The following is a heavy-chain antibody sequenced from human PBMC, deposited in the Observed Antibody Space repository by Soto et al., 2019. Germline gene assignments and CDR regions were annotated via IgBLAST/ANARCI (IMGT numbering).Heavy chain of an antibody. CDR3: ARARGSSTSYARIFDY. CDR2: IYSGGST. D-gene: IGHD6-13*01. Sequence: EVQLVETGGGLIQPGGSLRLSCAASGFTVSSNYMSWVRQAPGKGLEWVSVIYSGGSTYYADSVKGRFPISRDNPKNTLSLQMNTLRAEDTAVYYCARARGSSTSYARIFDYWGQGTLVTVSS. V-gene: IGHV3-53*02. J-gene: IGHJ4*02. CDR1: GFTVSSNY.